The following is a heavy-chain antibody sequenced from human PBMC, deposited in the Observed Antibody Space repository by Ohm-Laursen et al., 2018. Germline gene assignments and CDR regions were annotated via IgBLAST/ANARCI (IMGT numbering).Heavy chain of an antibody. D-gene: IGHD6-19*01. CDR1: SGAINSGGSY. V-gene: IGHV4-31*03. CDR3: ARDRGIAVAGHYYYGMDV. CDR2: LYHSGST. Sequence: TLSLTCTVSSGAINSGGSYWTWIRQHPRRGLGWIGSLYHSGSTFYNPSLESRLSILIDTSKNQFSLKLTSVTAADTAVYYCARDRGIAVAGHYYYGMDVWGQGTTVTVSS. J-gene: IGHJ6*02.